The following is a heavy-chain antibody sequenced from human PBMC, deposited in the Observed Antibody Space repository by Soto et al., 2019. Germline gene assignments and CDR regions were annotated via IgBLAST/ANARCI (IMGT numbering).Heavy chain of an antibody. V-gene: IGHV3-30*18. J-gene: IGHJ6*02. CDR3: AKEGGPITIFGEPYYYYGMDV. D-gene: IGHD3-3*01. CDR2: ISYDGSNK. CDR1: GFTFSSYG. Sequence: XVSLRLSCAASGFTFSSYGMHWVRQAPGKGLEWVAVISYDGSNKYYADSVKGRFTISRDNSKNTLYLQMNSLRAEDTAVYYCAKEGGPITIFGEPYYYYGMDVWGQGTTVTVSS.